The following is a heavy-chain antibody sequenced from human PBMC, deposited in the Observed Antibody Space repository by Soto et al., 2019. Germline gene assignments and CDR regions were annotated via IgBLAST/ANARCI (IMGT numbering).Heavy chain of an antibody. CDR3: ASFYHAGRAGVDY. D-gene: IGHD6-13*01. CDR1: GYTFTSYY. V-gene: IGHV1-46*01. CDR2: INPSGGST. Sequence: QVQLVQSGAEVKKPGASVKVSCKASGYTFTSYYMHWVRQAPGQGLEWMGIINPSGGSTSYAQKFRGRVTMTRDTYTSTVYMELSSRRSEDTAVYYCASFYHAGRAGVDYWGQGTLVTVSS. J-gene: IGHJ4*02.